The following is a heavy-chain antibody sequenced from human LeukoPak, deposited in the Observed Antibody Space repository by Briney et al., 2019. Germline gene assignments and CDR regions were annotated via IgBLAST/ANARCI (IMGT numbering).Heavy chain of an antibody. CDR1: GYTFTGYY. Sequence: ASVKVSCKASGYTFTGYYMHWVRQAPGRGLEWMGWINPNSGGTTYAQKFQGRVTMTRDTSISTAYMELSRLRSDDTAVYYCARDYYGDYVNWFDPWGQGTLVTVSS. V-gene: IGHV1-2*02. CDR2: INPNSGGT. CDR3: ARDYYGDYVNWFDP. J-gene: IGHJ5*02. D-gene: IGHD4-17*01.